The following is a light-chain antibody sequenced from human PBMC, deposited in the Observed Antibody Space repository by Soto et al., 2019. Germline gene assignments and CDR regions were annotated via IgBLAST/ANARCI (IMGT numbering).Light chain of an antibody. Sequence: EIVLTQSPGTLSLSPGERATLSCRASQSVSSSYLAWYQQRPGQAPRLLIYGASNRATGIPDRFSGSGSGTDFTLTISRLEPEDFAVYYCQQYASSPSWTFGQGTKVEIK. CDR2: GAS. CDR3: QQYASSPSWT. J-gene: IGKJ1*01. CDR1: QSVSSSY. V-gene: IGKV3-20*01.